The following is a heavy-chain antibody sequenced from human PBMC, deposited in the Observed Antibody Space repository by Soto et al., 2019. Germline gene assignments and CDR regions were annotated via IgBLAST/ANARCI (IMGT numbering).Heavy chain of an antibody. D-gene: IGHD3-9*01. CDR3: SSRDGRPGW. CDR1: GFTFSGSE. Sequence: EVQLVESGGDLVQPGGSLMLSCAASGFTFSGSEMHWVRQASGTGLEWVGLIRSKANNYATAYAASVKGRFTISRDDSKNTAYLQMNGLKTDDTAVYYCSSRDGRPGWWGQGTLVTVSS. V-gene: IGHV3-73*01. J-gene: IGHJ4*02. CDR2: IRSKANNYAT.